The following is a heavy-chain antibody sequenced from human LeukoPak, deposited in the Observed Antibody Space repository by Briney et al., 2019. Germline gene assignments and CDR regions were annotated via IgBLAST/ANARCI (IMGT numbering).Heavy chain of an antibody. J-gene: IGHJ3*02. CDR1: GFTFSSYA. CDR2: ISYDGSNK. Sequence: GGSLRLSCAASGFTFSSYAMHWVRQAPGKGLEWVAVISYDGSNKYYADSVKGRFTISRDNSKNTLYLQMNSLRAEDTAVYYCAKDVRRLVRHAFDIWGQGTMVTVSS. CDR3: AKDVRRLVRHAFDI. V-gene: IGHV3-30-3*01. D-gene: IGHD6-19*01.